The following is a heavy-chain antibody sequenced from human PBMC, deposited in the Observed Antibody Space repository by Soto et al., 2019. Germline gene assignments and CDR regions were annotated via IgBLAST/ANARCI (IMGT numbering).Heavy chain of an antibody. J-gene: IGHJ4*02. V-gene: IGHV3-23*01. D-gene: IGHD6-19*01. CDR2: ISGSGGST. CDR3: ARRPYSSGWYLFDY. CDR1: GFTFSSYA. Sequence: GGSLRLSCAASGFTFSSYAMSWVRQAPGKGLEWVSAISGSGGSTYYADSVKGRFNISRDNSKNTLYLQMNSLRDEDTAVYYCARRPYSSGWYLFDYWGQGTLVTVSS.